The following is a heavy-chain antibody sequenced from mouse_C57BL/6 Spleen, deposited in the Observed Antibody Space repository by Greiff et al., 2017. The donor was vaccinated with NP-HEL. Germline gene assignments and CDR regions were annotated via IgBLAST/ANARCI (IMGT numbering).Heavy chain of an antibody. D-gene: IGHD2-2*01. CDR1: GYTFTDYY. CDR2: INPNNGGT. Sequence: EVQLQQSGPELVKPGASVKISCKASGYTFTDYYMNWVKQSHGKSLEWIGDINPNNGGTSYNQKFKGKATLTVDKSSSTAYMELRSLTSEDSAVYYCARGYYGYDGLDYWGQGTTLTVSS. V-gene: IGHV1-26*01. CDR3: ARGYYGYDGLDY. J-gene: IGHJ2*01.